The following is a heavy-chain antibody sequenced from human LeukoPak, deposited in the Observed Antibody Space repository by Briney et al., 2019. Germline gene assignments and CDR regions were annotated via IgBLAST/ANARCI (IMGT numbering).Heavy chain of an antibody. V-gene: IGHV1-24*01. Sequence: ASVKVSCKVSGYTLTELSMHWVRQAPGKGLEWMGGFDPEDGETIYAQKFQGRVTMTEDTSTDTAYMELSSLRSDDTAVYYCARDLIRYCSGGSCYSSNYWGQGTLVTVSS. J-gene: IGHJ4*02. CDR2: FDPEDGET. CDR1: GYTLTELS. CDR3: ARDLIRYCSGGSCYSSNY. D-gene: IGHD2-15*01.